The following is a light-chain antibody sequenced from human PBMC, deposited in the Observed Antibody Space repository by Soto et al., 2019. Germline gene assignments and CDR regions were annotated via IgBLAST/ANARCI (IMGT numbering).Light chain of an antibody. CDR3: QKSDHLPL. V-gene: IGKV1-33*01. CDR1: QDIGNS. J-gene: IGKJ3*01. Sequence: DIQMTQSPPSLSASVGDRVTITCQASQDIGNSLNWYQHKPGKAPKLVIYDTYYLETGVPSTFSGSGYGTDFTFTISSLRPEDIATYYCQKSDHLPLFGPGTKVDI. CDR2: DTY.